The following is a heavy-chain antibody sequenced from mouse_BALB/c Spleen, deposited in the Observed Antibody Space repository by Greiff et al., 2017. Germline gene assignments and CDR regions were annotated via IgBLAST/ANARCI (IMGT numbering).Heavy chain of an antibody. CDR2: IRAGGST. Sequence: VKVEESGPGLVAPSQSLSITCTVSGFSLTSYGVHWVRQPPGKGLEWLGVIRAGGSTNYNSALMSRLSISKDNSKSQVFLKMNSLQTDDTAMYYCAREGVVAKAMDYWGQGTSVTVSS. CDR3: AREGVVAKAMDY. D-gene: IGHD1-1*01. J-gene: IGHJ4*01. CDR1: GFSLTSYG. V-gene: IGHV2-9*02.